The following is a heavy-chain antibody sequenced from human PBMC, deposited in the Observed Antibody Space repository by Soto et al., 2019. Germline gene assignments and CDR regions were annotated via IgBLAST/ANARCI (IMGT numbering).Heavy chain of an antibody. CDR2: ISGSGGST. Sequence: XGSLRLSCAAAGFTFSSYAMSWVRQAPGKGLEWVSAISGSGGSTYYADSVKGRFTISRDNSKNTLYLQMNSLRAEDTAVYYCAKDPTNLNYYDFRNVWGQGNAVTVSS. CDR1: GFTFSSYA. D-gene: IGHD3-3*01. V-gene: IGHV3-23*01. J-gene: IGHJ6*02. CDR3: AKDPTNLNYYDFRNV.